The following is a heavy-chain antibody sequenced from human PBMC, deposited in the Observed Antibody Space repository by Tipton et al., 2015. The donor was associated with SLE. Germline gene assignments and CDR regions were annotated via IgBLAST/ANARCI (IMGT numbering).Heavy chain of an antibody. CDR3: ARNLAWDV. CDR2: IKHRGST. V-gene: IGHV4-34*01. CDR1: GGSFSGYY. J-gene: IGHJ6*02. D-gene: IGHD3-3*02. Sequence: TLSLTCAVYGGSFSGYYWSWIRQPPGKGLVWIVEIKHRGSTNYNPSLKSLVTISVDTSKNQLSLKLSSVTAADTSVYYCARNLAWDVWGQGTTVTVS.